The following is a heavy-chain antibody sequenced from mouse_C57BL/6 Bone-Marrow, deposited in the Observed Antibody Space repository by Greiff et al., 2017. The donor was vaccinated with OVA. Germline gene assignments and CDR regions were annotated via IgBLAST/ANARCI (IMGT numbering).Heavy chain of an antibody. CDR1: GFSLTSYG. V-gene: IGHV2-2*01. Sequence: VKLQQSGPGLVQPSQSLSITCTVSGFSLTSYGVHWVRQSPGKGLEWLGVIWSGGSTDYNAAFISRLSISKDNSKSQVFFKMNSLQADDTAIYYCASYYGLDYWGQGTTLTVSS. J-gene: IGHJ2*01. D-gene: IGHD1-1*01. CDR2: IWSGGST. CDR3: ASYYGLDY.